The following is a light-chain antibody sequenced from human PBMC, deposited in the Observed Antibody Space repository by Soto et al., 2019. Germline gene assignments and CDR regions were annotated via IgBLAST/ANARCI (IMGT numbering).Light chain of an antibody. CDR3: QHFGDSPLWA. Sequence: EIVLTQSPGTLSLSPGERATLSCRASQSVASGHLAWYQQKPGQTPRLLIYGASTRATGIPDRFSGSGSGTDFTLTISRLEPEDFAVYYCQHFGDSPLWAFGQGTEVAIK. CDR1: QSVASGH. J-gene: IGKJ1*01. CDR2: GAS. V-gene: IGKV3-20*01.